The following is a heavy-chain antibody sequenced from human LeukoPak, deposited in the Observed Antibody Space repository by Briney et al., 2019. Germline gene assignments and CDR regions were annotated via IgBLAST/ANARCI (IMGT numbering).Heavy chain of an antibody. V-gene: IGHV3-66*01. CDR2: IYSDGST. CDR3: AKTRLGNPGAFDI. D-gene: IGHD3-10*01. J-gene: IGHJ3*02. Sequence: GGSLRLSCAASGFTVSSNYMTWVRQAPGKGLEWVSVIYSDGSTYYADSVKGRFTISRDNSKNTLYLQMNSLRAEDTAVYYCAKTRLGNPGAFDIWGQGTMVTVSS. CDR1: GFTVSSNY.